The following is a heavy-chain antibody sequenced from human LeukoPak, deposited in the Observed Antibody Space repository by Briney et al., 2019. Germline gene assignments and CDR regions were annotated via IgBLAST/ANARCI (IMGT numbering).Heavy chain of an antibody. CDR3: ARRSVAGATTGYYYDS. V-gene: IGHV3-20*04. CDR1: GFTFEDYG. Sequence: PGGSLRLSCEASGFTFEDYGMTWVRHRPGKGLEYVCEINWNGDNPVYENSLRGRFTISRDNAKNSVYLQMSSLRVDDTAFYYCARRSVAGATTGYYYDSWGQGTLVTVSS. J-gene: IGHJ4*02. CDR2: INWNGDNP. D-gene: IGHD1-26*01.